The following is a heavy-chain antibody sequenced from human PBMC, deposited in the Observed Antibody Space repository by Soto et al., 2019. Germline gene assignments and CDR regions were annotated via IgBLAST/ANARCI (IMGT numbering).Heavy chain of an antibody. Sequence: VASVKVSCKASGYTFTSYYMHWVRQAPGQGLEWMGIINPSGGSTSYAQKFQGRVTMTRDTSTSTVYMELSSLRSEDTAVYYCARGRDGYYSDRSGYLPWYYWGHGTLVTVSS. CDR3: ARGRDGYYSDRSGYLPWYY. J-gene: IGHJ4*01. D-gene: IGHD3-22*01. CDR1: GYTFTSYY. V-gene: IGHV1-46*01. CDR2: INPSGGST.